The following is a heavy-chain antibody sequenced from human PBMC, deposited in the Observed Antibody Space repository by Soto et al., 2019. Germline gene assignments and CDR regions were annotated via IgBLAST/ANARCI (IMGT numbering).Heavy chain of an antibody. CDR1: GFTFSSYA. D-gene: IGHD2-2*02. J-gene: IGHJ4*02. CDR3: ARGPYCSSTSCYTVGDFNY. Sequence: EVQLLESGGGLVQPGGSLRLSCAASGFTFSSYAMSWVRQAPGKGLEWVSGISGSGNSTYYADSVKGRFTISRDNSKNTLYLQMNSLRAEDMAVYYCARGPYCSSTSCYTVGDFNYWGQGTLVTVSS. V-gene: IGHV3-23*01. CDR2: ISGSGNST.